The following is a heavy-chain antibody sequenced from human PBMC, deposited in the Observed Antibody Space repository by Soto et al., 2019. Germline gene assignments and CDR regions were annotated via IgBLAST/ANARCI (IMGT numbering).Heavy chain of an antibody. Sequence: SVKVSCKASGGTFSNHAVSWVRQAPGQGLEWVGGIIPMFPTADYAQRFQGRVTITADDSTTTVYMELSGLRSEDTAMYYCARDDATYCGGDCYRYFYYGMDVWGQGTTVTVSS. V-gene: IGHV1-69*13. J-gene: IGHJ6*02. CDR1: GGTFSNHA. D-gene: IGHD2-21*02. CDR2: IIPMFPTA. CDR3: ARDDATYCGGDCYRYFYYGMDV.